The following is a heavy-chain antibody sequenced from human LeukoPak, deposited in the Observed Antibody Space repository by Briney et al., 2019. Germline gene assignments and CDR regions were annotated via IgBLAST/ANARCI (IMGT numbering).Heavy chain of an antibody. D-gene: IGHD5-24*01. V-gene: IGHV4-39*07. CDR2: IYYSGST. CDR3: ASRDAYHEGYFDY. J-gene: IGHJ4*02. Sequence: SETLSLTCTVSGGSISSSSYYWGWIRQPPGTGLEWIGSIYYSGSTNYNPSLKSRVTISVDTSKNQFSLKLSSVTAADTAVYYCASRDAYHEGYFDYWGQGTLVTVSS. CDR1: GGSISSSSYY.